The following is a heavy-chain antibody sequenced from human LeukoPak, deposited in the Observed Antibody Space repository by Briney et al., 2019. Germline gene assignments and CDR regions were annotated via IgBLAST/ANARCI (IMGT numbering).Heavy chain of an antibody. CDR1: GGSISSGGYY. D-gene: IGHD3-22*01. CDR3: ARVRYYYDSTNWFDP. V-gene: IGHV4-31*03. Sequence: PSQTLSLTCTVSGGSISSGGYYWSWIRQHPGKGLEWIGYIYYSGSTYYNPSLKSRVTISVDTSKNQFSLKLSSVTAADTAVYYCARVRYYYDSTNWFDPWGQGTLVTVFS. CDR2: IYYSGST. J-gene: IGHJ5*02.